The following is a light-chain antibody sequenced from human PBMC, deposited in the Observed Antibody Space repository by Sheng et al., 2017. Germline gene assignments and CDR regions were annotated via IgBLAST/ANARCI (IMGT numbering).Light chain of an antibody. CDR1: SSDIGGYNY. Sequence: QPASVSGSPGQPITISCTGTSSDIGGYNYVSWYQQHPGKAPKLLIYDVTERPSGVSIRFSGSKSGNTASLSISGLQAEDEGDYYCSSYTSSTTRHVVFGGGTKLTVL. CDR3: SSYTSSTTRHVV. J-gene: IGLJ2*01. CDR2: DVT. V-gene: IGLV2-14*03.